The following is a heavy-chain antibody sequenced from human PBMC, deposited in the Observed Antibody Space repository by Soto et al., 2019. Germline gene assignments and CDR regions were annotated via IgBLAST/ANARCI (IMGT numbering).Heavy chain of an antibody. J-gene: IGHJ6*02. D-gene: IGHD3-10*01. Sequence: GESLKISCKGSGYSFTSYWISWVRQMSGKGLEWTGRIDPSDSYTNYSPSFQGHVTISADKSISTAYLQWSSLKASDTAMYYCAGTYGSGSKSSYYYYYGMDVWGQGTTVTVSS. CDR1: GYSFTSYW. CDR2: IDPSDSYT. CDR3: AGTYGSGSKSSYYYYYGMDV. V-gene: IGHV5-10-1*01.